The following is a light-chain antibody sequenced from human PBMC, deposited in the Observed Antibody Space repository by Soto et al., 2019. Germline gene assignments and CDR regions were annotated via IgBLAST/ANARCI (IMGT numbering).Light chain of an antibody. CDR1: QSINNY. CDR2: DAS. Sequence: DIVLTQSPGTLSLSPGERVTLSCRASQSINNYLAWYQQKPGQAPRLLIYDASNRATGIPSRFSGRGSGTDFTLMISGLEPEDFAPYYCQQRAGWPYTFGQGTRLEIK. J-gene: IGKJ2*01. V-gene: IGKV3-11*01. CDR3: QQRAGWPYT.